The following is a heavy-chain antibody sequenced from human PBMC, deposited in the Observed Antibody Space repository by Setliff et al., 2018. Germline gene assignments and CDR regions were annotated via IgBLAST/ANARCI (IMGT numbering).Heavy chain of an antibody. CDR3: ASSFLVDTAMVTLLDAFDI. Sequence: GASVKVSCKASGGTFSSYAISWVRQAPGQGLEWMGGIIPILGIANYAQKFQGRVTMTRNTSISTAYMELSSLRSEDTAVYYCASSFLVDTAMVTLLDAFDIWGQGTMVTVSS. V-gene: IGHV1-69*10. CDR1: GGTFSSYA. D-gene: IGHD5-18*01. J-gene: IGHJ3*02. CDR2: IIPILGIA.